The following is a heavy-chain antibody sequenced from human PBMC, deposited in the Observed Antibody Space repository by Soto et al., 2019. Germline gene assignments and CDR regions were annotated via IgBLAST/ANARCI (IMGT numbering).Heavy chain of an antibody. D-gene: IGHD4-17*01. CDR2: IWYDGSNK. CDR3: ARDAYTVTTLAGACDM. J-gene: IGHJ3*02. V-gene: IGHV3-33*01. Sequence: QVHLVESGGGVVQPGRSLRLSCAASGFTFSGYGMHWVRQAPGKGLEWVGIIWYDGSNKYYVDSVKGRFTISRDNSKNTLYLQMNSLRAEDTAVYYCARDAYTVTTLAGACDMWGQGTMVTVSS. CDR1: GFTFSGYG.